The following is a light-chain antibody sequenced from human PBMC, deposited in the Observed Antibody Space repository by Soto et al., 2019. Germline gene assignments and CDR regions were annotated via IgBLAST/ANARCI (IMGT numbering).Light chain of an antibody. CDR2: GAS. Sequence: DIQMTQSPFSLPASVGDRVNITCRASQSISNYLNWYQHKPGRAPSLLIHGASSLQGGVPSRFSGSGSGTDFTLTISSLHPEDFTTYYCQQTYSSPLTFGGGTRV. CDR3: QQTYSSPLT. J-gene: IGKJ4*01. V-gene: IGKV1-39*01. CDR1: QSISNY.